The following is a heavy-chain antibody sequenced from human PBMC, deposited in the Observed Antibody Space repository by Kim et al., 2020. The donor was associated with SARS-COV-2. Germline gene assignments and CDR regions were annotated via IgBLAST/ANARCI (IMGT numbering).Heavy chain of an antibody. V-gene: IGHV3-30*04. CDR3: AREQESRAKVSPITMVRGRPLYYYGMDV. CDR1: GFTFSSYA. D-gene: IGHD3-10*01. CDR2: ISYDGRNK. Sequence: GGSLRLSCAASGFTFSSYAMHWVRQAPGKGLEWVAVISYDGRNKYYADSVKGRFTISRDNSKNTLYLQMNSLRAEDTAVYYCAREQESRAKVSPITMVRGRPLYYYGMDVWGQETTVTVSS. J-gene: IGHJ6*02.